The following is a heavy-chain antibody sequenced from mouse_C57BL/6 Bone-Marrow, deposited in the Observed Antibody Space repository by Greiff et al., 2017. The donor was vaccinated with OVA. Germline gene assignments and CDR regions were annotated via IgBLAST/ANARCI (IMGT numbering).Heavy chain of an antibody. CDR1: GFTFSDYY. J-gene: IGHJ3*01. CDR3: ARHDDNYHFAY. V-gene: IGHV5-12*01. CDR2: ISNGGGST. Sequence: EVKLMEPGGGLVQPGGSLKLSCAASGFTFSDYYMYWVRQTPEKRLEWVAYISNGGGSTYYPDTVKGRFTISRDNAKNTLYLQMSRLKSEDTAMYYCARHDDNYHFAYWGQGTMVTVSA. D-gene: IGHD2-1*01.